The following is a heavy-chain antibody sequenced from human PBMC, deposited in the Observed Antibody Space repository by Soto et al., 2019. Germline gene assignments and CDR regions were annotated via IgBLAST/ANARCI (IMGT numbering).Heavy chain of an antibody. CDR2: ISGYNGNT. J-gene: IGHJ6*02. CDR1: GYTFTNYG. V-gene: IGHV1-18*01. CDR3: ARLPCGGDCYIPNYYYYYGMDV. D-gene: IGHD2-21*02. Sequence: ASVKVSCKASGYTFTNYGFSWVRQAPGQGLEWMGWISGYNGNTKYAEKFQGRVTMTTDTSTSTAHMELNSLRAEDTAVYYCARLPCGGDCYIPNYYYYYGMDVWGQGTTVTVSS.